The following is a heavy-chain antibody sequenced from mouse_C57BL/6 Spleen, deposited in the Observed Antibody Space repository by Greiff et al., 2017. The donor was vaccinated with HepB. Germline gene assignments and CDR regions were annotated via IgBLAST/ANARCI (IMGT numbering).Heavy chain of an antibody. V-gene: IGHV1-26*01. J-gene: IGHJ3*01. CDR3: ARLANWDVGFAY. CDR2: INPNNGGT. D-gene: IGHD4-1*01. Sequence: VQLQQSGPELVKPGASVKISCKASGYTFTDYYMNWVKQSHGKSLEWIGDINPNNGGTSYNQKFKGKATLTVDKSSSTAYMELRSLTSEDSAVYYCARLANWDVGFAYWGQGTLVTVSA. CDR1: GYTFTDYY.